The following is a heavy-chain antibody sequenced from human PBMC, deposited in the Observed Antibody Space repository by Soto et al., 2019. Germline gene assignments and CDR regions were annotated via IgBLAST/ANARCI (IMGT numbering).Heavy chain of an antibody. CDR2: ISAYNGNT. V-gene: IGHV1-18*01. D-gene: IGHD6-19*01. Sequence: ASVKVSCKASGYTFTSYGISWVRQAPGQGLEWMGWISAYNGNTNYAQKLQGRVTMTTDTSTSTAYMELRSLRSDDTAVYYCATDLYSSGWYPRRECLGPGPDYWGQGTLVTVSS. CDR1: GYTFTSYG. J-gene: IGHJ4*02. CDR3: ATDLYSSGWYPRRECLGPGPDY.